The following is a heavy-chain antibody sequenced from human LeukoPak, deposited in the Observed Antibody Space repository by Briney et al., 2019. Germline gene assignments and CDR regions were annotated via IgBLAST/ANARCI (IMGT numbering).Heavy chain of an antibody. V-gene: IGHV4-4*02. CDR2: IHHSGST. J-gene: IGHJ3*01. CDR3: VRSYCSTTSCYAVGAFDL. Sequence: SETLSLACAVSGGSISSGNWWSWVRQPPGKGLEWIGEIHHSGSTNYNPSLKSRVTISVDTSKNQFSLKLSSVTAADTAVYYCVRSYCSTTSCYAVGAFDLWGQGTMVTVSS. CDR1: GGSISSGNW. D-gene: IGHD2-2*01.